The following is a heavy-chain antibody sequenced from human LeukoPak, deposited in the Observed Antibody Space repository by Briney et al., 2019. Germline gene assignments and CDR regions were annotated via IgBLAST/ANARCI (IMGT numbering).Heavy chain of an antibody. J-gene: IGHJ4*02. V-gene: IGHV1-69*06. D-gene: IGHD6-19*01. CDR1: GGTFSSYA. CDR2: IIPIFGTA. Sequence: ASVKVSCKASGGTFSSYAISWVRQAPGQGLEWMGGIIPIFGTANYAQKFQGRVTITADKSTSTAYMELSSLRSEDTAVYYCARGPPTGGSGWCYFDYWGQGTLVTVSS. CDR3: ARGPPTGGSGWCYFDY.